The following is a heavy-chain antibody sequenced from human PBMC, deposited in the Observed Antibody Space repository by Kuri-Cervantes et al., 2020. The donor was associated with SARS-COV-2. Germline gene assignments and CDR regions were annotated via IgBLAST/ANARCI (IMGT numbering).Heavy chain of an antibody. CDR1: GFTFNSYS. D-gene: IGHD2-15*01. J-gene: IGHJ4*02. Sequence: GESLKISCAASGFTFNSYSMNWVRQAPGKGLEWVSSISSSSSYIYYADSVKGRFTISRDNAKNSLYLQMNSLRAEDTAVYYCARELGGGSVWGQGTLVTVSS. V-gene: IGHV3-21*01. CDR2: ISSSSSYI. CDR3: ARELGGGSV.